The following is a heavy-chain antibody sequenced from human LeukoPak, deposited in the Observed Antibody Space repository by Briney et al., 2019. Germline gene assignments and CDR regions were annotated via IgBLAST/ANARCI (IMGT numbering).Heavy chain of an antibody. CDR2: IKKDGSEK. D-gene: IGHD5-18*01. J-gene: IGHJ4*02. CDR3: ARHLSGITGYTYGRGIDY. CDR1: GFTFSSYW. V-gene: IGHV3-7*01. Sequence: GGSLRLSCAASGFTFSSYWMSWVRQAPGKGLEWVANIKKDGSEKYYVDSVKGRFTISIDNAKTSLYLQMNSLRAEDTAVYYCARHLSGITGYTYGRGIDYWGQGTLVTVSS.